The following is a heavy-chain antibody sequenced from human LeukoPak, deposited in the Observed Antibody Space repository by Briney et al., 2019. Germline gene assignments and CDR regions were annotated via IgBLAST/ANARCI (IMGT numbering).Heavy chain of an antibody. V-gene: IGHV3-30-3*01. CDR3: ARDGWAAAGLSHFDY. J-gene: IGHJ4*02. Sequence: GSLRLSCAASGFTFSSYAMHWVRQAPGKGLEWVAVISYDGSNKYYADSVKGRFTISRDNSKNTLYLQMNSLRAEDTAVYYCARDGWAAAGLSHFDYWGQGTLVTVSS. D-gene: IGHD6-13*01. CDR2: ISYDGSNK. CDR1: GFTFSSYA.